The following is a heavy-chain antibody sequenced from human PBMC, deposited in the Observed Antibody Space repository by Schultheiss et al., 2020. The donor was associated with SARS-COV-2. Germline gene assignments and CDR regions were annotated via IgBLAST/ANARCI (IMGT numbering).Heavy chain of an antibody. CDR2: IHDSGST. V-gene: IGHV4-59*02. J-gene: IGHJ1*01. CDR1: GVSVSSYC. Sequence: SETLSLTCNVSGVSVSSYCWNWIRQLPGKGLEWIGFIHDSGSTNYNPSLKSRVTISVDTPKNQFSLKLSSVTAADTAVYYCARSGPAYGDYVYFQHWGQGTLVTVSS. CDR3: ARSGPAYGDYVYFQH. D-gene: IGHD4-17*01.